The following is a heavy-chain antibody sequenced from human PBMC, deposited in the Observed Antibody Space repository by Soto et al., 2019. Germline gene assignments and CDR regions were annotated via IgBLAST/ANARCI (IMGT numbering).Heavy chain of an antibody. CDR2: IWYDGSNK. D-gene: IGHD3-10*01. V-gene: IGHV3-33*01. CDR1: GFTFSSYG. J-gene: IGHJ4*02. CDR3: ARYGSGSYLVD. Sequence: QVQLVESGGGVVQPGRSLGLSCAASGFTFSSYGMHWVRQAPGKGLEWVAVIWYDGSNKYYADSVKGRFTISRDNSKNTLYLQMHSLRAEDTAVYYCARYGSGSYLVDWGQGTLVTVSS.